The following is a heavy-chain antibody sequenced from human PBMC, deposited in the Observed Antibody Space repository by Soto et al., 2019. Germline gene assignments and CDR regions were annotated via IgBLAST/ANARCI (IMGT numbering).Heavy chain of an antibody. Sequence: SETLSLTCTVSGGSISSGGYYWSWIRQHPGKGLEWIGYIYYSGSTYYNPSLKSRVTISVDTSKNQFSLKLSSVTAADTAVYYCARGYYYDSSGLGFDYWGQGTLVTVSS. D-gene: IGHD3-22*01. CDR3: ARGYYYDSSGLGFDY. CDR1: GGSISSGGYY. J-gene: IGHJ4*02. CDR2: IYYSGST. V-gene: IGHV4-31*03.